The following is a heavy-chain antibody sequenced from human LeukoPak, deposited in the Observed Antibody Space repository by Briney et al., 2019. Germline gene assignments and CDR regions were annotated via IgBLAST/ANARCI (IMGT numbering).Heavy chain of an antibody. J-gene: IGHJ5*02. V-gene: IGHV4-59*01. CDR3: ARGLTLFDP. CDR2: IYYSGST. D-gene: IGHD1-20*01. CDR1: GGSISSYY. Sequence: PSETLSLTCIVSGGSISSYYWSWIRQPPGKGLEWIVDIYYSGSTNYNPSFKSRVTISIDKSKNQFSLKLSTVTATDTGVYYCARGLTLFDPWGQGAQATVSS.